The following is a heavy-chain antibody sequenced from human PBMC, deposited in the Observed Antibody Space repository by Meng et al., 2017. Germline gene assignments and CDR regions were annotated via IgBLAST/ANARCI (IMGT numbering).Heavy chain of an antibody. CDR1: GGSVSGYY. J-gene: IGHJ4*02. CDR3: AREVVAALDY. V-gene: IGHV4-34*01. Sequence: VQRQQAGEGLVNPSETLSLTCAVYGGSVSGYYWSWIRQPPGNGLEWIGEINHSGSTNYNPSLKSRVTISVDTSKNQFSLKLSAVTAADTAVYYCAREVVAALDYWGQGTLVTVSS. D-gene: IGHD2-15*01. CDR2: INHSGST.